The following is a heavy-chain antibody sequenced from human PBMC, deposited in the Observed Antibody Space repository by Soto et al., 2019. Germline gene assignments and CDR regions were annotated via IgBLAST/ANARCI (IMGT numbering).Heavy chain of an antibody. Sequence: GSLRLSCAASRFTFSSYWMTWVRRAPGKGLEWVSYISSSSSTIYYADSVKGRFTISRDNAKNTLYLQMNSLRDEDTAVYYCAKPKGKNHYDILTGYFPVDYWGQGTLVTVSS. J-gene: IGHJ4*02. D-gene: IGHD3-9*01. CDR1: RFTFSSYW. CDR2: ISSSSSTI. V-gene: IGHV3-48*02. CDR3: AKPKGKNHYDILTGYFPVDY.